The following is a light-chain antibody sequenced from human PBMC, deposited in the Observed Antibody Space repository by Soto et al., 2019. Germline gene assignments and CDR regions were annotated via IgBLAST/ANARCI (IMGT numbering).Light chain of an antibody. Sequence: EIVMTQSPATLSVSPGERATLSXRASQSVISNLAWYQQKPGQDPRLXXYGASTRATGIPARCSGSRSGTELTLTISSLQSEDDAVYYYQQYNNCSTWTFGQGTKVDIK. J-gene: IGKJ1*01. V-gene: IGKV3-15*01. CDR1: QSVISN. CDR3: QQYNNCSTWT. CDR2: GAS.